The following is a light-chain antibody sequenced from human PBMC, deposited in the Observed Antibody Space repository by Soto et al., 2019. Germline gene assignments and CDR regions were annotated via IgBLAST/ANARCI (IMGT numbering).Light chain of an antibody. CDR1: NSNIGVNT. Sequence: QSALTQPPSVSGTPGQAVSISCSGDNSNIGVNTVDWYQQLPGAAPKLLVYIDGQRPSGVPERFSASKSGTSASLAISDLQTEDEAIYHCTTWDDSLNCPVFGGGTKLTVL. J-gene: IGLJ2*01. CDR3: TTWDDSLNCPV. V-gene: IGLV1-44*01. CDR2: IDG.